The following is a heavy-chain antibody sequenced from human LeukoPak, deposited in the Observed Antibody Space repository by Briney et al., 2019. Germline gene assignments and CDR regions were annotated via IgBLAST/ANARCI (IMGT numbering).Heavy chain of an antibody. J-gene: IGHJ5*02. D-gene: IGHD4-17*01. CDR3: ARGIGYGDGNWFDP. CDR1: GGSFSGYY. Sequence: SETLSLTCAVYGGSFSGYYWSWIRQPPGKGLEWIGGINHSGSTNYNPSLKSRVTISVDTSKNQFSLKLSSVTAADTAVYYCARGIGYGDGNWFDPWGQGTLVTVSS. CDR2: INHSGST. V-gene: IGHV4-34*01.